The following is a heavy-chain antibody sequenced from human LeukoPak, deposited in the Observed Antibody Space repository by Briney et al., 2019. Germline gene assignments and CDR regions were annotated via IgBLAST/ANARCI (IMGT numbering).Heavy chain of an antibody. D-gene: IGHD5-18*01. J-gene: IGHJ4*02. CDR2: IYYTGSA. CDR3: ARRGQDTPTVYYNYFNH. CDR1: GGSISSRSCL. Sequence: SETLSLTCTVSGGSISSRSCLWGWIRQPPGKGLEWIGNIYYTGSAYYNPSLRSRVTISVDTSRNQFSLRLNSVTAADTAVYSCARRGQDTPTVYYNYFNHWGQGILVTVSS. V-gene: IGHV4-39*07.